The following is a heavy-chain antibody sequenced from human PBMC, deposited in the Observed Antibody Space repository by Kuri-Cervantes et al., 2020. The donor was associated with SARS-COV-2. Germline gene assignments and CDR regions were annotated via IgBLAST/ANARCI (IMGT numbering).Heavy chain of an antibody. CDR2: TYFRSNWYN. D-gene: IGHD3-22*01. CDR3: ASAFRDSSGYIWQFFDS. Sequence: SQTLSLTCAISVDSVSTNMAAWNWIRPSPSRGLEWLGRTYFRSNWYNDYALSVTSRVTINPDTSKNQFSLQLESVAPDDTRIYYCASAFRDSSGYIWQFFDSWGQGTLVTVSS. J-gene: IGHJ4*02. V-gene: IGHV6-1*01. CDR1: VDSVSTNMAA.